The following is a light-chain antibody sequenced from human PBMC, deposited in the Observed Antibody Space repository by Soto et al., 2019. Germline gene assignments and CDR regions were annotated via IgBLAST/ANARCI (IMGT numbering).Light chain of an antibody. Sequence: EIVLTQSPGTLSLSPGQRATLSCRASQSVISNYVAWYQKNPGQSPRLLIYAAASRATGIPARFSGSGSGTHFSLTISRLEPEDYAVYYCPQYGSSPMYTFGQGTKLEIK. CDR2: AAA. CDR3: PQYGSSPMYT. CDR1: QSVISNY. J-gene: IGKJ2*01. V-gene: IGKV3-20*01.